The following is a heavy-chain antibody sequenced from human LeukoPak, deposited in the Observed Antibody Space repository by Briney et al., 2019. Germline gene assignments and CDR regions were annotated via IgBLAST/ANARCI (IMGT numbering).Heavy chain of an antibody. CDR2: TKQDGSEK. D-gene: IGHD2-21*02. CDR3: ARIRVTYFDC. V-gene: IGHV3-7*01. Sequence: KELEWVANTKQDGSEKYSADSVKGRFTISRDNSNNTLYLQMNSLRAEDTAVYYCARIRVTYFDCWGEGTLVTVSS. J-gene: IGHJ4*02.